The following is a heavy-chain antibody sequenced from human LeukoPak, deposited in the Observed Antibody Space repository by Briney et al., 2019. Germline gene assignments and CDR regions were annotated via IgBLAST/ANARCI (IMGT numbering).Heavy chain of an antibody. CDR1: GLTFSDYY. CDR2: IYSSGSNI. V-gene: IGHV3-11*01. D-gene: IGHD3-16*01. Sequence: GGSLRLSCAASGLTFSDYYMSWIRQAPGKGLEWVSYIYSSGSNIYYADSVKGRFTISRDNSKNTLYVQMNSLRDEDTAVYYCAKEKRGKPPNYFDPWGQETLVTVSS. CDR3: AKEKRGKPPNYFDP. J-gene: IGHJ4*02.